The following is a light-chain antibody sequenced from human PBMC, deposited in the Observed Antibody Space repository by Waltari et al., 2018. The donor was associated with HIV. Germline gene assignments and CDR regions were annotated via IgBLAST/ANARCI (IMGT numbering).Light chain of an antibody. CDR3: SSYTSSSTLV. CDR2: DVS. J-gene: IGLJ2*01. V-gene: IGLV2-14*01. Sequence: QSALTQPASLSGSPGQSLTISCTGTSSDVGGYNHVSWYQQHPGKAPKLMIYDVSNRPSGVSNRFSGSKSGNTASLTISGLQAEDEADYYCSSYTSSSTLVFGGGTKLTVL. CDR1: SSDVGGYNH.